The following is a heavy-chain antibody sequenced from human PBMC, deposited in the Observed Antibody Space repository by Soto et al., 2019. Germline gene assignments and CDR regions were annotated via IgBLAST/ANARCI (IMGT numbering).Heavy chain of an antibody. CDR2: IYWDDDD. CDR1: GFSLNTRGVG. Sequence: QITLKESGPTLVKPTQTLTMTCTVSGFSLNTRGVGVGWIRQPPGKALEWLALIYWDDDDRYSPSLKNRLTITKDTSKNLVVLTMTNVNPVDTATYYCERQQSRGRYFDYWGQGSLVTVSS. D-gene: IGHD3-10*01. CDR3: ERQQSRGRYFDY. V-gene: IGHV2-5*02. J-gene: IGHJ4*02.